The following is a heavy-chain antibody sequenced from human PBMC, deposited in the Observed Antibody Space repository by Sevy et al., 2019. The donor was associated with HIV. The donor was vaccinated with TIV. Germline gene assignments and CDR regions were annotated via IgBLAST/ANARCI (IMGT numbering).Heavy chain of an antibody. D-gene: IGHD3-3*02. Sequence: GGSLRLSCAASGFSFDNHAMILFRQPPGKGLEWVSTTPATGISTFYANSVKGRFIISRDNSKSTLYLEMNSLRVEDTALYYCARGWPIHLWGQGTLVTVSS. V-gene: IGHV3-23*01. CDR3: ARGWPIHL. J-gene: IGHJ4*02. CDR1: GFSFDNHA. CDR2: TPATGIST.